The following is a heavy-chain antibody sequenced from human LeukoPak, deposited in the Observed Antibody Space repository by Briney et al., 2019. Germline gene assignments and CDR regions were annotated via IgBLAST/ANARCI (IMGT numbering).Heavy chain of an antibody. D-gene: IGHD2-2*01. Sequence: ASVKVSCKASGYTFTSYYMHWVRQAPGQGLEWMGWINPNSGGTNYAQKFQGRVTMTADTSTDTAYMELSSLRSEDTAVYYCARAHSYCSSTSCDFDYWGQGTLVTVSS. CDR3: ARAHSYCSSTSCDFDY. J-gene: IGHJ4*02. CDR1: GYTFTSYY. V-gene: IGHV1-2*02. CDR2: INPNSGGT.